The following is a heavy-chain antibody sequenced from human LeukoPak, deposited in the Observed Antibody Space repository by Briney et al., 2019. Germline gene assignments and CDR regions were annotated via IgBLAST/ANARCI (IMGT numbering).Heavy chain of an antibody. D-gene: IGHD3-16*01. J-gene: IGHJ4*02. V-gene: IGHV1-2*06. CDR2: INPNSGVA. CDR1: GYTYTGYY. Sequence: ASVKVSCKASGYTYTGYYMYWVRQAPGQGLEWMGQINPNSGVADYGQKFQDRVTMTWDTSITTAHMDLSRLRSDDTAVYYCARGGLDYRGQGTQVTVSS. CDR3: ARGGLDY.